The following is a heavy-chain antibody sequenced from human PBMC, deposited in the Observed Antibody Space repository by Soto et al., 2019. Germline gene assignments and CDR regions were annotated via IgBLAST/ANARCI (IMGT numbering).Heavy chain of an antibody. CDR3: ASAAGTGTAGLDF. D-gene: IGHD6-19*01. CDR2: INPNSGGT. Sequence: ASVKVSCKVSGYTFSGFYMHWVRQAPGQGLEWMGWINPNSGGTKSAEKFQGRVTMTRDTSISTAYMELSRLTSDDTAVYHCASAAGTGTAGLDFWGQGTQVTVSS. J-gene: IGHJ4*02. CDR1: GYTFSGFY. V-gene: IGHV1-2*02.